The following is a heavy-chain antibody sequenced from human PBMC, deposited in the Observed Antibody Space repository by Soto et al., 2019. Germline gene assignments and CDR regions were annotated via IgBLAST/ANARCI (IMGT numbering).Heavy chain of an antibody. CDR2: ISGIGHST. Sequence: PGGSLRLSCAASGFTFSSYAMGWVRQAPGKGLEWVSSISGIGHSTYYADSVKGRFTISRDTSTSTVYMELSSLRSEDTAVYYCATRDPGHYWGQGTLVTVSS. J-gene: IGHJ4*02. CDR1: GFTFSSYA. CDR3: ATRDPGHY. V-gene: IGHV3-23*01.